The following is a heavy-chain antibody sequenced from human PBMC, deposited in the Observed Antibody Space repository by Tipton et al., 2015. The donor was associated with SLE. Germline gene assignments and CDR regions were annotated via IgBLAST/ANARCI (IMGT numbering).Heavy chain of an antibody. V-gene: IGHV4-59*08. CDR3: ARGYNHHDAFDI. CDR2: MYYSGST. J-gene: IGHJ3*02. CDR1: GGSLSGYY. Sequence: TLSLTCTVSGGSLSGYYWTWIRQPPGKGLEWIGYMYYSGSTDYTPSLQSRVTISVDTSKNEFSLRMTSVTAGDTAVYYCARGYNHHDAFDIWGQGTMVTVSS. D-gene: IGHD5-24*01.